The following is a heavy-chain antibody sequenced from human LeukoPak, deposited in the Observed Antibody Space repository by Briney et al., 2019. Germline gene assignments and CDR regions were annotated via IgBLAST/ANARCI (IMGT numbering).Heavy chain of an antibody. CDR3: ASIPAAAPGSPFDY. J-gene: IGHJ4*02. CDR1: GFTFSSYA. V-gene: IGHV3-30-3*01. Sequence: GGSLRLSCAASGFTFSSYAMHWVRQAPGKGLEWVAVISYDGSNKYYADSVKGRFTISRDNSKNTPYLQMNSLRAEDTAVYYCASIPAAAPGSPFDYWGQGTLVTVSS. D-gene: IGHD6-6*01. CDR2: ISYDGSNK.